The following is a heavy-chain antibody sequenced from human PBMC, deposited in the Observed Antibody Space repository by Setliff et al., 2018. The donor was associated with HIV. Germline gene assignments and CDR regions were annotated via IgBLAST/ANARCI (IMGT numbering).Heavy chain of an antibody. CDR2: VNPEDGET. J-gene: IGHJ4*02. V-gene: IGHV1-69-2*01. CDR3: ARGFSSAFFHEFFDY. D-gene: IGHD3-22*01. Sequence: ASVKVSCKASGYTFIDYYIHWVQQAPGKGLEWMGHVNPEDGETIYADKFQDRVSISVDTSKSQFSLKLRSVTAADTAVYFCARGFSSAFFHEFFDYWGQGTLVTVSS. CDR1: GYTFIDYY.